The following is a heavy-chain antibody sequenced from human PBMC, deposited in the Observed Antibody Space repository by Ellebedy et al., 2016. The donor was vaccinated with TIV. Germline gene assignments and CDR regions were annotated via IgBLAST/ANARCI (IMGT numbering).Heavy chain of an antibody. CDR2: IYYSGST. V-gene: IGHV4-39*01. J-gene: IGHJ3*02. CDR1: GGSISSSSYY. CDR3: ARRQGGWAFDI. Sequence: MPSETLSLTCTVSGGSISSSSYYWGWIRQPPGKGLEWIGSIYYSGSTYYNPSLKSRVTISVDTSKNQFSLKLSSVTAADTAVYYCARRQGGWAFDIWGQGTMVTVPS. D-gene: IGHD6-19*01.